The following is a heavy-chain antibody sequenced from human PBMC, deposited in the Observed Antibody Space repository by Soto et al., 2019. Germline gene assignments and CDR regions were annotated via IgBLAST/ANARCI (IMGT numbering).Heavy chain of an antibody. CDR2: ISAYNGNT. J-gene: IGHJ4*02. D-gene: IGHD2-2*01. Sequence: ASVKVSCKASGYTFTSYGISWVRQAPGQGLEWMGWISAYNGNTNYAQKLQGRVTMTTDTSTSTAYMELRSLRSDDTAVYYCAREAVVPAAMSYFDYWGQGTLVTVSS. V-gene: IGHV1-18*01. CDR1: GYTFTSYG. CDR3: AREAVVPAAMSYFDY.